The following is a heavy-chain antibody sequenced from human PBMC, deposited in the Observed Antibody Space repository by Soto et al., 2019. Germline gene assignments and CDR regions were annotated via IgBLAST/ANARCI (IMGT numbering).Heavy chain of an antibody. J-gene: IGHJ4*02. CDR1: GYTVINYG. V-gene: IGHV1-18*01. Sequence: QVHLVQSGAEVKKTGASVKVSCKTSGYTVINYGISWLRQAPGQGREWMGWINGYNGNTNYARKFQGKFTMTTDTATNAAFMELTSMRSDDTAVYYCARGDRPVHFDYWGQGTLVTVSS. CDR2: INGYNGNT. CDR3: ARGDRPVHFDY.